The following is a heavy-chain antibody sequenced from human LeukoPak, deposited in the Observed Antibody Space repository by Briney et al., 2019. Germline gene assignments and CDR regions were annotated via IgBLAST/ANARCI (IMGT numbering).Heavy chain of an antibody. V-gene: IGHV3-23*01. CDR2: ISGSGGST. Sequence: GGSLRLSCAVSGFTFSNYAMSWVRQAPGKGLEWVSVISGSGGSTYYADSVKGRFTISRDNSKNTLYLQMNSLRAEDTAVYYCAKAGTITMVRGVIADYWGQGTLVTVSS. D-gene: IGHD3-10*01. CDR1: GFTFSNYA. CDR3: AKAGTITMVRGVIADY. J-gene: IGHJ4*02.